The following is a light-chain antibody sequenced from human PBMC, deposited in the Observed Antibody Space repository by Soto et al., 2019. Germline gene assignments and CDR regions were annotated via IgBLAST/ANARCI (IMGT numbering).Light chain of an antibody. CDR3: ASYTSSNSLYV. CDR1: SSDVGGYNY. J-gene: IGLJ1*01. V-gene: IGLV2-14*03. Sequence: QSALTQPASVSGSPGQSITISCTGTSSDVGGYNYVSWYQQLPGKAPKLIIYDVNNRSPGVSNRFSASKSANAASLTISGLQAEDEADYYCASYTSSNSLYVFGTGTKVTVL. CDR2: DVN.